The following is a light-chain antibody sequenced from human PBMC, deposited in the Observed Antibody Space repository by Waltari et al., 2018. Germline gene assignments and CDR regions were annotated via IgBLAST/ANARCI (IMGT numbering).Light chain of an antibody. CDR2: DAS. J-gene: IGKJ2*01. Sequence: EIVLTQSPATLSLSPGETATLSCRASQSVGTYLAWYHQKPGQAPRLHIYDASNRATGIPDRFRGSGSGTDFTLTISSLEPEDFAVYYCQQRSSWTPHTFGQGARLEIK. V-gene: IGKV3-11*01. CDR3: QQRSSWTPHT. CDR1: QSVGTY.